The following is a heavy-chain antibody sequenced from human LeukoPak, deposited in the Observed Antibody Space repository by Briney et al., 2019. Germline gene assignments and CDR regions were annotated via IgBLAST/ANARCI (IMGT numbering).Heavy chain of an antibody. CDR2: ISGTGGST. J-gene: IGHJ6*02. CDR3: AKAHVDTAMATEDYYGMDV. CDR1: GFSFNNFG. V-gene: IGHV3-23*01. D-gene: IGHD5-18*01. Sequence: PGGSLRLSCVASGFSFNNFGMSWVRQAPGKGLEWVSSISGTGGSTHYADSVKGRFTISRDNSKNTLYLQMNSLRAEDTAVYYCAKAHVDTAMATEDYYGMDVWGQGTTVTVSS.